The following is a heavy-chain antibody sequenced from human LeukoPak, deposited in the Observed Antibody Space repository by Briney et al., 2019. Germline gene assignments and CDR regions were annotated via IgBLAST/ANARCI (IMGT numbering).Heavy chain of an antibody. Sequence: GESLKISCEGSGYSFTSYWIGWVRQMPGKGLEWMGIIYPGDSDTRYSPSFQGQVTISADQSISPAYLQWSSLKASDTAMYYCARLAIGYSSSRYVWNYFDYWGQGTLVTVSS. CDR2: IYPGDSDT. D-gene: IGHD6-13*01. CDR1: GYSFTSYW. V-gene: IGHV5-51*01. J-gene: IGHJ4*02. CDR3: ARLAIGYSSSRYVWNYFDY.